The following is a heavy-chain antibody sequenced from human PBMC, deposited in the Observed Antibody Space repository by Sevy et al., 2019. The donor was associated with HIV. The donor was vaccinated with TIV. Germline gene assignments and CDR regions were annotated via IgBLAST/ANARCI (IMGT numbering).Heavy chain of an antibody. CDR1: GYTFTGYY. CDR3: ARFYSSGTDPYYYYSMDV. CDR2: INPNSGGT. Sequence: ASVKVSCKASGYTFTGYYMHWVRQAPGQGLEWMGRINPNSGGTNYAQKFQGRVTMTRDTSISRAYMELSRLRSEDTEVYYIARFYSSGTDPYYYYSMDVWGQGTTVTVSS. D-gene: IGHD3-10*01. J-gene: IGHJ6*02. V-gene: IGHV1-2*05.